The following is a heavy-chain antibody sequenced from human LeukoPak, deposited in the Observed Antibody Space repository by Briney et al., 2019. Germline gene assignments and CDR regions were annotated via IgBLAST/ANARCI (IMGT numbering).Heavy chain of an antibody. CDR2: ISYAGSNE. CDR1: GFTFSNYA. D-gene: IGHD3-22*01. V-gene: IGHV3-30*04. CDR3: AKASAMIVVVSKHFDY. J-gene: IGHJ4*02. Sequence: GGSLRLSRAPSGFTFSNYAMHWVRQVPGKGLEGVAVISYAGSNEHYADSVKGRFTISRDNSKNTLYLQMNSLRAEDTAVYYCAKASAMIVVVSKHFDYWGQGTLVTVSS.